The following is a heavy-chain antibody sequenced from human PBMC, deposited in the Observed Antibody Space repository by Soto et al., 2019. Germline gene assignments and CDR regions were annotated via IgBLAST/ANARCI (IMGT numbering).Heavy chain of an antibody. CDR1: GFTFSNAW. CDR3: TTGYYDFWSGYYKGAFDI. Sequence: GGSLRLSCAASGFTFSNAWMNWVRQAPGKGLEWVGRIKSKTDGGTTDYAAPVKGRFTISRDDSKNTLYLQMNSLKTEDTAVYYCTTGYYDFWSGYYKGAFDIWGQGTMVTVSS. J-gene: IGHJ3*02. V-gene: IGHV3-15*07. CDR2: IKSKTDGGTT. D-gene: IGHD3-3*01.